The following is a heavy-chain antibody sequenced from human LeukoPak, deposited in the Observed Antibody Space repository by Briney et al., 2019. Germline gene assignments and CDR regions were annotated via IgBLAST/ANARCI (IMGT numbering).Heavy chain of an antibody. CDR3: ARDGLYCSSTSCYFDY. CDR1: GYTFTSYA. D-gene: IGHD2-2*01. J-gene: IGHJ4*02. V-gene: IGHV1-69*13. Sequence: ASVKVSCKASGYTFTSYAISWVRQAPGQGLEWMGGIIPIFGTANYAQKFQGRVTITADESTSTAYMELSSLRSEDTAVYYCARDGLYCSSTSCYFDYWGQGTLVTVSS. CDR2: IIPIFGTA.